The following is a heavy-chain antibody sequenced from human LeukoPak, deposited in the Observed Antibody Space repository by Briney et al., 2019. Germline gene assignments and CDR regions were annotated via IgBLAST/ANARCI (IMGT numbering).Heavy chain of an antibody. D-gene: IGHD1-26*01. CDR2: INHSGST. V-gene: IGHV4-34*01. J-gene: IGHJ3*02. CDR3: ARLSGSRLPNAFDI. Sequence: SETLSLTCAVYGGSFSGYYWSWIRQPPGKGLEWIGEINHSGSTNYNPSLKSRVTISVDTSKNQFSLKLSSVTAADTAVYYCARLSGSRLPNAFDIWGQGTMVTVSS. CDR1: GGSFSGYY.